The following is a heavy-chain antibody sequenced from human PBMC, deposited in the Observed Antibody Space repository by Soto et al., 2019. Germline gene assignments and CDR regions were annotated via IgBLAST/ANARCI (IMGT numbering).Heavy chain of an antibody. J-gene: IGHJ4*02. CDR1: GFNFSSHS. CDR2: ISHDGSEK. Sequence: GGSLRLSCAASGFNFSSHSMNWVRQAPGKGLEWVSNISHDGSEKYYADSVKGRFTISRDNAKNSLYLQINILRAEDTAVYYCAREPGLYFDYWGQGTLVTVSS. D-gene: IGHD3-16*01. V-gene: IGHV3-7*03. CDR3: AREPGLYFDY.